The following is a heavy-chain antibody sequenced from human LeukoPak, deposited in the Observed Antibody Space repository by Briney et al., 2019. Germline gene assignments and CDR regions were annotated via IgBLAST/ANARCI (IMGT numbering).Heavy chain of an antibody. CDR3: ARFGNKWELLPFHAFDI. CDR2: IIPIFGTA. Sequence: ASVKVSCKASGGTFSSYAISWVRQAPGQGLEWMGGIIPIFGTANYAQKFQGRVTITADKSTSTAYMELSSLRSEDTAVYYCARFGNKWELLPFHAFDIWGQGTMATVSS. J-gene: IGHJ3*02. D-gene: IGHD1-26*01. V-gene: IGHV1-69*06. CDR1: GGTFSSYA.